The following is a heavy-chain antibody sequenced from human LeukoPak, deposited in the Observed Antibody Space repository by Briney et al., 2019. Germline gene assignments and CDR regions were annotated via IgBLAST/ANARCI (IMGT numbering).Heavy chain of an antibody. CDR2: INHSGST. Sequence: SSETLSLTGAFYGGSFSGYYWSWIRQPPGKGLEWIGEINHSGSTNYNTSLKSRVTISVDTSKNQFSLKLSSVTAADTAVYYCANLGYCSSTSCYRDYWGQGTLVTVSS. CDR1: GGSFSGYY. J-gene: IGHJ4*02. V-gene: IGHV4-34*01. CDR3: ANLGYCSSTSCYRDY. D-gene: IGHD2-2*01.